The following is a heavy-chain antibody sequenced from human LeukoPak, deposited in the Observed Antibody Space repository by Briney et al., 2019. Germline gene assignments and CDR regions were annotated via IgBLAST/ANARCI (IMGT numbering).Heavy chain of an antibody. J-gene: IGHJ6*02. V-gene: IGHV4-34*01. Sequence: SGSTNYNPSLKSRVTISVDTSKNQFSLKLSSVTAADTAVYYCARGRGYSYGYHYYYYGMDVWGQGTTVTVSS. CDR3: ARGRGYSYGYHYYYYGMDV. D-gene: IGHD5-18*01. CDR2: SGST.